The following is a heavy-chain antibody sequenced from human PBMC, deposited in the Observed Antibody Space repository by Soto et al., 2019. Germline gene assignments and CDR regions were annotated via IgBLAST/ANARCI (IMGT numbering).Heavy chain of an antibody. CDR2: VNPILSMS. D-gene: IGHD3-10*01. Sequence: QVQLVQSGAEVKRPGFSVKVSCKASGDTFSFYSINWVRQAPGLGLEWMGRVNPILSMSNYAQRFQGRVTMTADKSTSTAYIELSGLRSEDTAMYYCATSYGSAHRAFDYWGQGALVNVSS. V-gene: IGHV1-69*04. CDR1: GDTFSFYS. CDR3: ATSYGSAHRAFDY. J-gene: IGHJ4*02.